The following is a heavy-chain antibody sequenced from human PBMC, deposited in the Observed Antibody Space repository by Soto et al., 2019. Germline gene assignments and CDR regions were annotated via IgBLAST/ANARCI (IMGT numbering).Heavy chain of an antibody. Sequence: TLSLTCAVYGGSFSGYYWSWIRQPPGKGLEWIGEINHSGSTNYNPSLKSRVTISVDTSKNQFSLKLSSVTAADTAVYYCARVYYYDSSGYYGNWFDPWGQGTLVIVPP. CDR2: INHSGST. CDR3: ARVYYYDSSGYYGNWFDP. CDR1: GGSFSGYY. V-gene: IGHV4-34*01. J-gene: IGHJ5*02. D-gene: IGHD3-22*01.